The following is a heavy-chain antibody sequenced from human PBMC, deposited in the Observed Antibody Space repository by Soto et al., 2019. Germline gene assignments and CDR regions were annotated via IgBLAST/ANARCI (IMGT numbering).Heavy chain of an antibody. CDR2: ISAYNANA. J-gene: IGHJ4*02. CDR3: ARENSYFDF. V-gene: IGHV1-18*01. CDR1: GYTFRNFG. Sequence: QIQLLQSGAEVKKPGASVKVTCKASGYTFRNFGISWVRQAPGQGLEWMGWISAYNANANNAQKLQGRLTMTADTSTSTAYMELRSLRSDDTAVYYCARENSYFDFWGQGTLVTVSS.